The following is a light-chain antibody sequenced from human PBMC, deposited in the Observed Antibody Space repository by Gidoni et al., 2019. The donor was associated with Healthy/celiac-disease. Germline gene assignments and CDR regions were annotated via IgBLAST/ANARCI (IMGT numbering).Light chain of an antibody. Sequence: DIVLTQSPGTLSLSPGERATPPCRASQSVSSSYLAWYQQKPGQAPRLLIYGASSRATGIPDRFSGSGSGTDFTLTISRLEPEDFAVYYCQQYGSSPPSTFGQGTKLEIK. CDR2: GAS. J-gene: IGKJ2*02. V-gene: IGKV3-20*01. CDR1: QSVSSSY. CDR3: QQYGSSPPST.